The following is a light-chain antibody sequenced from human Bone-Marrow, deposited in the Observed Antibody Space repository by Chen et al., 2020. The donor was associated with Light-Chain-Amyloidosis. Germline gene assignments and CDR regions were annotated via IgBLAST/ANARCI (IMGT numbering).Light chain of an antibody. Sequence: SYELTQPPSVSVSPGQTARITCSGDDLPTKYAYWYQQKPGQAPVLVIHRYTERPSGISERFSGSSSGTTATLTISGVQAEDEAAYHCQSADSSGTYEGIFGGGTKLTVL. CDR1: DLPTKY. V-gene: IGLV3-25*03. CDR3: QSADSSGTYEGI. J-gene: IGLJ2*01. CDR2: RYT.